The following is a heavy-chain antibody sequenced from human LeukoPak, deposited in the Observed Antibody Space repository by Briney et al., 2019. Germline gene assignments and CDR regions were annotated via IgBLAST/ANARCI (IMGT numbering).Heavy chain of an antibody. V-gene: IGHV1-2*02. J-gene: IGHJ4*02. CDR3: ARDVSDSSGYYYYYFDY. D-gene: IGHD3-22*01. Sequence: ASVKVSCKASRYSFTGYHMHWVRQAPGQRLEWMGWINPNSGGTNYAQKFQGRVTMTRDTSTSTVYMELSSLRSEDTAVYYCARDVSDSSGYYYYYFDYWGQGTLVTVSS. CDR1: RYSFTGYH. CDR2: INPNSGGT.